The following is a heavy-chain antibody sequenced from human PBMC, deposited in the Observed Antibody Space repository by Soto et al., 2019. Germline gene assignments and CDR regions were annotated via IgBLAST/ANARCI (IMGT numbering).Heavy chain of an antibody. CDR3: ASRRSRGRALLFDP. Sequence: TLSLTCAVYGGSFSGYYWNWIRQPPGKGLEWIGYIYYSGSTYYNPSLKSRVTISVDTSKNQFSLKLSSVTAADTAVYYCASRRSRGRALLFDPWGQGTLVTVSS. CDR2: IYYSGST. V-gene: IGHV4-30-4*08. CDR1: GGSFSGYY. D-gene: IGHD1-26*01. J-gene: IGHJ5*02.